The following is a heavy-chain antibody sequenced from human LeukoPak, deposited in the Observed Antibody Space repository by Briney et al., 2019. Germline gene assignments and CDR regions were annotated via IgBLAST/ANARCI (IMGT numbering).Heavy chain of an antibody. CDR2: INHSGST. CDR3: ARGGYFDY. V-gene: IGHV4-34*01. Sequence: SETLSLTCAVYGGSFSGYYWSWIRQPPGKGLEWIGEINHSGSTNYNPSLKSRVTISVDTSKNQFSLKLSSVTAADTAVYYCARGGYFDYWGQGALVTVSS. CDR1: GGSFSGYY. D-gene: IGHD3-10*01. J-gene: IGHJ4*02.